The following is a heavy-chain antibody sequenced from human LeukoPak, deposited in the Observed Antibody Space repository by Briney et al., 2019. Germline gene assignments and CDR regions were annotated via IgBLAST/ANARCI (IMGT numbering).Heavy chain of an antibody. J-gene: IGHJ5*02. V-gene: IGHV4-59*01. Sequence: SETLSLTCTVSGGSISSYCWSWIRQPPGKGLEWIGYIYYSGSTNYNPSLKSRVTISVDTSKNQFSLKLSSVTAADTAVYYCARGGYGYPRWFDPWGQGTLVTVSS. CDR3: ARGGYGYPRWFDP. CDR2: IYYSGST. D-gene: IGHD5-18*01. CDR1: GGSISSYC.